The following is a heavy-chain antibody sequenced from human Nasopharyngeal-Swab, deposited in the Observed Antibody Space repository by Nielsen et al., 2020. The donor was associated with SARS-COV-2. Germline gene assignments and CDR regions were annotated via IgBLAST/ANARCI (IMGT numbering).Heavy chain of an antibody. CDR3: ARGSTGYYISEWFDP. CDR1: GGSISSRDYY. J-gene: IGHJ5*02. D-gene: IGHD3-9*01. V-gene: IGHV4-30-4*01. Sequence: LRLSCTVSGGSISSRDYYWSWIRQPPGKGLEWIGYIYYRGSTYYNPSLKSRLTISRDTSKNQFSLKMTSVTAADTAVYYCARGSTGYYISEWFDPWGQGTLVTVSS. CDR2: IYYRGST.